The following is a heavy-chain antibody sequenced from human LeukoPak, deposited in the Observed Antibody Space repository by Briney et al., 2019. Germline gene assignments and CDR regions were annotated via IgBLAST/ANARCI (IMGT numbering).Heavy chain of an antibody. D-gene: IGHD3-10*01. J-gene: IGHJ4*02. CDR2: INHSGST. V-gene: IGHV4-34*01. CDR1: GGSFSGYY. CDR3: ARATGMVRGVITPRFDY. Sequence: SETLSLTCAVYGGSFSGYYWTWIRQPPGKGLEWIGEINHSGSTNYNPSLKSRVTISVDTSKNQFSLKLSSVTAADTAVYYCARATGMVRGVITPRFDYWGQGTLVTVSS.